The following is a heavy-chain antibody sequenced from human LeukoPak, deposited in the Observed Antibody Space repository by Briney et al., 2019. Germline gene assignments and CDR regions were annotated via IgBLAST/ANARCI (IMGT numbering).Heavy chain of an antibody. V-gene: IGHV4-38-2*02. CDR3: ASVQRDGYRTGYLDY. CDR1: GYSISSGYY. J-gene: IGHJ4*02. CDR2: IYHSGST. Sequence: SETLSLTCTVSGYSISSGYYWGWIRQSPGKGLEWIGSIYHSGSTYYNPSLKSRLTISVDTSKSQFSLKLSSVTAADTAVYYCASVQRDGYRTGYLDYWGQGTLVTVSS. D-gene: IGHD5-24*01.